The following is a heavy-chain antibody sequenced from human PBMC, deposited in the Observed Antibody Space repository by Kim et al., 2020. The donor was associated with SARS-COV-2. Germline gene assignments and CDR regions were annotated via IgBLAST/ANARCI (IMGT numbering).Heavy chain of an antibody. CDR3: ERDLSGYYYYMDV. J-gene: IGHJ6*03. Sequence: YVDAVKGRFTISRDNAKNSRYLRMNSLRAEDTAVYYCERDLSGYYYYMDVWGKGTTVTVSS. V-gene: IGHV3-21*01.